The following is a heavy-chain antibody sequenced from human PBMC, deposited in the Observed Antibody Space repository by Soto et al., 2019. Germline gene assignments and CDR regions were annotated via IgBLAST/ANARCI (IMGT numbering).Heavy chain of an antibody. Sequence: GGSLRLSCAASGFTFSTYAMSWVRQAPGKGLEWVSGISGSGVKTHYADSVKGRFTFSRDNSKHTLYLQMNSPRADDTAVYYCVKDRYGIVGARGGYYYYYGMDVWGQGTTVTLS. CDR2: ISGSGVKT. CDR3: VKDRYGIVGARGGYYYYYGMDV. CDR1: GFTFSTYA. J-gene: IGHJ6*02. D-gene: IGHD1-26*01. V-gene: IGHV3-23*01.